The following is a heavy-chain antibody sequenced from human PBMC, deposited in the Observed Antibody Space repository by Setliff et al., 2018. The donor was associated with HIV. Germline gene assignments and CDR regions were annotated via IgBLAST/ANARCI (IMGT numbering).Heavy chain of an antibody. CDR3: TKGGGLNFRWHDWFVKI. CDR1: GYIFTSYW. D-gene: IGHD3-9*01. J-gene: IGHJ4*03. V-gene: IGHV5-51*01. Sequence: PGESLKISCQGSGYIFTSYWIGWVRQMPGKGLEWIGVIYPSDSDTRISLSFRGQVTISADKSISTAYLQLNSLRASDTAIYYCTKGGGLNFRWHDWFVKIWGQGTPVTVSS. CDR2: IYPSDSDT.